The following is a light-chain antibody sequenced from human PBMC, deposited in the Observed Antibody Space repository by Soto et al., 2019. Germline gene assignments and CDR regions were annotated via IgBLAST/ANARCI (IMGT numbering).Light chain of an antibody. CDR3: QQGSRFPFT. J-gene: IGKJ3*01. CDR2: GAS. Sequence: DIQMIQSPSSVSASVGDRVTVTCRASQNITTWLTWYQQTPGKAPHLLIYGASTLQRGVPSRFSGSGSGTESTLTITSLQPEDFATYYCQQGSRFPFTFGPGTKVDIK. V-gene: IGKV1-12*01. CDR1: QNITTW.